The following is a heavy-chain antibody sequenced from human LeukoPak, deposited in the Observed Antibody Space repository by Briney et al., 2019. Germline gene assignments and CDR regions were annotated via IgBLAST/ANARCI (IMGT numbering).Heavy chain of an antibody. Sequence: GGSLRLSCVASGFTFSNCGMHWVRQAPGKGLEWVAFIRYDGTNKYYADSVKGRFTISRDNSKNTLYLQMNSLRAEDTAVYYCASGDPRRKWELLRNFDYWGQGTLVTVSS. CDR3: ASGDPRRKWELLRNFDY. D-gene: IGHD1-26*01. J-gene: IGHJ4*02. CDR1: GFTFSNCG. V-gene: IGHV3-30*02. CDR2: IRYDGTNK.